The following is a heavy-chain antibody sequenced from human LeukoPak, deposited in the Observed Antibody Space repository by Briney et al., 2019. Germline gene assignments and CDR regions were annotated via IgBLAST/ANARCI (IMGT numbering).Heavy chain of an antibody. CDR3: ATTVRPVVVISAFDI. D-gene: IGHD3-22*01. V-gene: IGHV1-24*01. CDR1: GYTLTELS. CDR2: FDPEDGET. Sequence: GASVKVSCKVSGYTLTELSMHWVRQAPGKGLEWMGGFDPEDGETIYAQKFQGRVTMTEGTSTDTAYMELSSLRSEDTAVYYCATTVRPVVVISAFDIWGQGTMVTVSS. J-gene: IGHJ3*02.